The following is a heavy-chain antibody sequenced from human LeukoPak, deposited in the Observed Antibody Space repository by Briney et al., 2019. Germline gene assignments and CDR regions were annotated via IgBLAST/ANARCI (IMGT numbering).Heavy chain of an antibody. D-gene: IGHD3-22*01. CDR3: ATSHSSGYSLRDAFDI. CDR2: FDPEDGET. Sequence: ASVKVSCKVSGYTLTELSMHWVRQAPGKGLEWMGGFDPEDGETIYAQKFQGRVTMTEDTSTDTAYMELSSLRSEDTAVYYCATSHSSGYSLRDAFDIWGQGTMVTVSS. V-gene: IGHV1-24*01. J-gene: IGHJ3*02. CDR1: GYTLTELS.